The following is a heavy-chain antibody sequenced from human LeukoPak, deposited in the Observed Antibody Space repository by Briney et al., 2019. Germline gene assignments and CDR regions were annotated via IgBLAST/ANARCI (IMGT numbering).Heavy chain of an antibody. J-gene: IGHJ5*02. CDR3: AKDVRRCNGACT. D-gene: IGHD2-8*01. V-gene: IGHV3-23*01. CDR1: GFSFSTYS. CDR2: ISASGGDT. Sequence: HAGGSLRLSCAASGFSFSTYSFSWVRQAPGKGLEWVPGISASGGDTFYADSVKGRFTISRDNSKNTLSLQMNSLRVEDTAIYYCAKDVRRCNGACTWGQGTLVTVSS.